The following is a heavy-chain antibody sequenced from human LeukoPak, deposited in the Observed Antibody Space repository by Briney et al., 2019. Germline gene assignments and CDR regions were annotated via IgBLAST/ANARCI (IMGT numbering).Heavy chain of an antibody. Sequence: GGSLRLSCAASGFTFSSYAMSWVRRAPGKGLEWVSAISGSGGSTYYADSVKGRFTISRDNSKNTLYLQINSLRAEDAAVYYCAKDRGGYDLWGQGTLVTVSS. V-gene: IGHV3-23*01. CDR1: GFTFSSYA. D-gene: IGHD5-12*01. J-gene: IGHJ4*02. CDR3: AKDRGGYDL. CDR2: ISGSGGST.